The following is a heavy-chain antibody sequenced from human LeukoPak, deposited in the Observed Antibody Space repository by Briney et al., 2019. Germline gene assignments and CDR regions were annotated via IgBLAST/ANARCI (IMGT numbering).Heavy chain of an antibody. J-gene: IGHJ4*02. CDR2: INNDGSST. D-gene: IGHD6-19*01. CDR3: VKYSSGWN. Sequence: GGSLRLSCAASGFTLSSNWMHWVRQAPGKGPVWVSRINNDGSSTSYADSVKGRFTISRDNAKDTLFLQMNSLRAEDTAVYYCVKYSSGWNWGQGTLVTVSS. CDR1: GFTLSSNW. V-gene: IGHV3-74*01.